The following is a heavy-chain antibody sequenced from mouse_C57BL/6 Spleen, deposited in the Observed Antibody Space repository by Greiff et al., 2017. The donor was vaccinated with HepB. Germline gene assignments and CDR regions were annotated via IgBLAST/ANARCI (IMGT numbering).Heavy chain of an antibody. V-gene: IGHV1-15*01. CDR2: IVPETGGT. J-gene: IGHJ2*01. CDR3: TSGFPYYFDY. Sequence: QVQLQQSGAELVRPGASVTLSCKASGYTFTDYEMHWVKQTPVHGLEWIGAIVPETGGTAYNQKFKGKAILTADKSSSTAYMELRSLTSEDSAVYYCTSGFPYYFDYWGQGTTLTVSS. CDR1: GYTFTDYE.